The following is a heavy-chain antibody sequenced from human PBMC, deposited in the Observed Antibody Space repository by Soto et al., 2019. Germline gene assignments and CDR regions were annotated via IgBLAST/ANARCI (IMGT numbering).Heavy chain of an antibody. J-gene: IGHJ3*02. CDR3: ARDRAWNDGAFDI. CDR1: GFTFSSYS. V-gene: IGHV3-21*01. D-gene: IGHD1-1*01. Sequence: EVQLVESGGGLVKPGGSLRLSCAASGFTFSSYSMNWVRQAPGKGLEWVSSISSSSSYIYYADSVKGRFTISRDNAKNSLYLQMNSLRAEDTAVYYCARDRAWNDGAFDIWGQGTMVTVSS. CDR2: ISSSSSYI.